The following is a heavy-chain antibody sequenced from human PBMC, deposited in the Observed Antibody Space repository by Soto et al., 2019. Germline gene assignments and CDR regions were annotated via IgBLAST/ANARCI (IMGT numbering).Heavy chain of an antibody. J-gene: IGHJ4*02. CDR3: ARARVHGSGSLEY. Sequence: EVQLVESGGGSVQPGESLRLSCAASEFTLSSYWMHWVRQAPGKGLVWVSRITGDGSGANYADSVKGRFTISRDNAKNTLYLQMDSLRAEDTAVYYCARARVHGSGSLEYWGQGILVTVSS. D-gene: IGHD3-10*01. CDR2: ITGDGSGA. V-gene: IGHV3-74*01. CDR1: EFTLSSYW.